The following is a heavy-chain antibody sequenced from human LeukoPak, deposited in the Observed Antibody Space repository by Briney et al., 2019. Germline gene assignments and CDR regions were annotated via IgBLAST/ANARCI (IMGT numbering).Heavy chain of an antibody. Sequence: SETLSLTCTVSGGSVSSGGDYWRWIGQPRGQGLGWIVYIYYGVSTSYNPSLNSRFTMSVDTSQNQFSLKLSFVTAADTAVYYCARRGGSGRRFDSWGQGSLVTISS. V-gene: IGHV4-61*08. D-gene: IGHD3-10*01. CDR1: GGSVSSGGDY. CDR2: IYYGVST. CDR3: ARRGGSGRRFDS. J-gene: IGHJ5*01.